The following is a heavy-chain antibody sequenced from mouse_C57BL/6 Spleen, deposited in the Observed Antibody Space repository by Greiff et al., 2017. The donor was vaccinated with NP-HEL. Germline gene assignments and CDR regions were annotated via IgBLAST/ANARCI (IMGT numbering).Heavy chain of an antibody. CDR2: ISYDGSN. Sequence: EVKLLESGPGLVKPSQSLSLTCSVTGYSISSGYYWNWIRQFPGNKLEWMGYISYDGSNNYNPSLKNRISITRDTSKNQFFLKLNSVTTEDTATYYCARALDLSLDYWGQGTTLTVSS. V-gene: IGHV3-6*01. CDR1: GYSISSGYY. D-gene: IGHD2-3*01. CDR3: ARALDLSLDY. J-gene: IGHJ2*01.